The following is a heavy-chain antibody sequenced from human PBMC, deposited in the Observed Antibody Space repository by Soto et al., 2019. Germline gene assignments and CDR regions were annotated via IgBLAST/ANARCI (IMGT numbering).Heavy chain of an antibody. Sequence: SLTCAVSGYSISSGYYWGWIRQPPGKGLEWIGSIYHSGSTYYNPSLKSRVTISVDTSKNQFSLKLSSVTAADTAVYYCARTRYSSSWYPSWFDPWGQETLVTVSS. D-gene: IGHD6-13*01. CDR1: GYSISSGYY. V-gene: IGHV4-38-2*01. CDR2: IYHSGST. CDR3: ARTRYSSSWYPSWFDP. J-gene: IGHJ5*02.